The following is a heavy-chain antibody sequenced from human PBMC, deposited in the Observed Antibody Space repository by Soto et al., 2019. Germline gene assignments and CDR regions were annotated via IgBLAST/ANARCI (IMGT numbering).Heavy chain of an antibody. D-gene: IGHD1-26*01. J-gene: IGHJ4*02. CDR2: IYHSGST. CDR1: GGSISSSNW. V-gene: IGHV4-4*02. Sequence: SETLSLTCAVSGGSISSSNWWSWVRQPPGKGLEWIGEIYHSGSTNYNPSLKSRVTISVDKSKNQFSLKLSSVTAADTAVYYCARACSSEWEVPLEFDYWGQGTLVTVSS. CDR3: ARACSSEWEVPLEFDY.